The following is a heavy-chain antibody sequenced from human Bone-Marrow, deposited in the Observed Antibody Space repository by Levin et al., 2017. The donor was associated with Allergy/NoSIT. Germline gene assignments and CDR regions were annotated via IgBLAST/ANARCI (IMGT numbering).Heavy chain of an antibody. D-gene: IGHD3-3*02. CDR2: IYHTDST. J-gene: IGHJ4*02. CDR3: ARTPNIFGVITA. CDR1: GYSITSGYY. Sequence: PSETLSLTCAVSGYSITSGYYWGWIRQPPGKGLEWIGNIYHTDSTYYNPSLKSRVTMSVDTSKNQFSLKVNSVTAADTAVYYCARTPNIFGVITAWGQGTLVTVSS. V-gene: IGHV4-38-2*01.